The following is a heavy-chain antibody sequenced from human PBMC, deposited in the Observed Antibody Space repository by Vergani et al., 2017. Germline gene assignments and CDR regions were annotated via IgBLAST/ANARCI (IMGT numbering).Heavy chain of an antibody. CDR1: GGSISSYY. J-gene: IGHJ5*02. V-gene: IGHV4-59*01. CDR2: IYYSGST. D-gene: IGHD6-19*01. CDR3: ARESPYSSGRGEFDP. Sequence: QVQLQESGPGLVKPSETLSLTCTVPGGSISSYYWSWIRQPPGKGLEWIGYIYYSGSTNYNPSLKSRVTISVDTSKNQFSLKLSSVTAADTAVYYCARESPYSSGRGEFDPWGQGTLVTVSS.